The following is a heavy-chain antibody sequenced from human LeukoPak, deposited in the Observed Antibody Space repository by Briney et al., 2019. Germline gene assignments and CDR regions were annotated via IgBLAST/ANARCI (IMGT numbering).Heavy chain of an antibody. CDR2: INWNGGST. D-gene: IGHD5-18*01. J-gene: IGHJ6*03. Sequence: GGSLRLSCAASGFTFDDYGMSWVRQAPGKGLEWVSGINWNGGSTGYADSVKGRFTISRDNAKNSLYLQMNSLRAEDTALYYCARTMIQLWFGSYYYYMDVWGKGTTVAVSS. CDR1: GFTFDDYG. CDR3: ARTMIQLWFGSYYYYMDV. V-gene: IGHV3-20*04.